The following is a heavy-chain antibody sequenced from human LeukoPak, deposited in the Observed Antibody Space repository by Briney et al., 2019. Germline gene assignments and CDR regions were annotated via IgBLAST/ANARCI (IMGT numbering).Heavy chain of an antibody. CDR1: GFTFSGYS. CDR3: ARGSSGWYGV. J-gene: IGHJ4*02. Sequence: GGSLRLSSAASGFTFSGYSMNPVRQAPGEGLEWVSSISSSSSYISYADSVKGRFTISRDNAKNSLYLQMNSLRAEDTAVYYCARGSSGWYGVWGQGTLVTVSS. CDR2: ISSSSSYI. V-gene: IGHV3-21*01. D-gene: IGHD6-19*01.